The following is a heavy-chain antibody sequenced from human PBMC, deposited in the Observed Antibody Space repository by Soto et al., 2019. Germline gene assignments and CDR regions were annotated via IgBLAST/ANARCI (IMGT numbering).Heavy chain of an antibody. CDR1: GGSISSGDYY. CDR2: IYYSGST. CDR3: ARDTRLGGATVY. J-gene: IGHJ4*02. Sequence: SETLSLTCTVSGGSISSGDYYWSWIRQPPGKGLEWIGYIYYSGSTYYNPSLKSRVTISVDTSKNQFSLKLSSVTAADTAVYYCARDTRLGGATVYWGQGTLVTVSS. D-gene: IGHD1-26*01. V-gene: IGHV4-30-4*01.